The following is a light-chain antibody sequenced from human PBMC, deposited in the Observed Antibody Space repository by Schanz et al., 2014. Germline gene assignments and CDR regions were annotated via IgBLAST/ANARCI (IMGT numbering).Light chain of an antibody. J-gene: IGLJ1*01. CDR3: QSYDSSLSGYV. CDR1: SSDVGGYNY. V-gene: IGLV2-14*03. Sequence: QSALTQPASVSGSPGQSITLSCTGTSSDVGGYNYVSWYQHHPGKAPKLMIYDVSNRPSGVSNRFSGSKSGNTASLTISGLQAEDEADYYCQSYDSSLSGYVFGTGTKLTVL. CDR2: DVS.